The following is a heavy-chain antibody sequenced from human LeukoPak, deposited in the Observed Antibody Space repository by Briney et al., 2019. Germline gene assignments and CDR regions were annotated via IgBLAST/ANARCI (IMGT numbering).Heavy chain of an antibody. CDR3: ARDFLPTDSNYGYSFDY. Sequence: ASVKVSCKASGYTFTSYVISWVRQAPGQGLEWMGWISAYNGNTNYAQKLQGRVTMTTDTSTSTAYMELRSLRSDNTAVYYCARDFLPTDSNYGYSFDYWGQGTLVTVSS. CDR2: ISAYNGNT. J-gene: IGHJ4*02. D-gene: IGHD4-11*01. CDR1: GYTFTSYV. V-gene: IGHV1-18*01.